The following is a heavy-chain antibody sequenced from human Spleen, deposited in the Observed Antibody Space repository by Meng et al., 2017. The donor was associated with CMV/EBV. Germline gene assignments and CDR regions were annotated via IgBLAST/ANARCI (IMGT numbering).Heavy chain of an antibody. D-gene: IGHD3-22*01. CDR1: GYIFTNYW. Sequence: GESMKICCKGSGYIFTNYWIGWVRQMPGKGLEWMGISYSGDSDTRHSAFFQGRGSMSVDKSTSTACLHWSSLKASDTAMYYCARQGYYETSGYSSFDYWGQGTLVTVSS. CDR3: ARQGYYETSGYSSFDY. J-gene: IGHJ4*02. CDR2: SYSGDSDT. V-gene: IGHV5-51*01.